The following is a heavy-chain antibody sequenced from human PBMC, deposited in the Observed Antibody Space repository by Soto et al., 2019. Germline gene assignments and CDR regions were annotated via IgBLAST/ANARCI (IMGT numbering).Heavy chain of an antibody. V-gene: IGHV4-59*01. CDR2: IYYSGST. CDR3: ARVAMVRPYGMDV. CDR1: GGSISSYD. J-gene: IGHJ6*02. D-gene: IGHD3-10*01. Sequence: SETLSLTCTVSGGSISSYDWSWIRQPPGKGLEWIGYIYYSGSTNYNPSLKSRVTISVDTSKNQFSLKLSSVTAADTAVYYCARVAMVRPYGMDVWGQGTTVTVSS.